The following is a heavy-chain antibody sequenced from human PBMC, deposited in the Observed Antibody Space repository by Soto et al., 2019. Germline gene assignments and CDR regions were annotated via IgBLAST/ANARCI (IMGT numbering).Heavy chain of an antibody. CDR1: GYTFTSCG. V-gene: IGHV1-18*04. CDR2: ISAYNGNT. CDR3: ARDYYDSSGYWLDAFDI. D-gene: IGHD3-22*01. J-gene: IGHJ3*02. Sequence: GASVKVSCKASGYTFTSCGISWVRQAPGQGLEWMGWISAYNGNTNYAQKLQGRVTMTTDTSTSTAYMELRSLRSDDTAVYYCARDYYDSSGYWLDAFDIWGQGTMVTVSS.